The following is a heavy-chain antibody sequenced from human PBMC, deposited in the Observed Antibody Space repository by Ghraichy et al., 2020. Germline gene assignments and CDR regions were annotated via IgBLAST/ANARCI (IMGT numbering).Heavy chain of an antibody. CDR3: ARVPYYDFWSGWGGMDV. V-gene: IGHV1-2*04. CDR1: GYTFTGYY. CDR2: INPNSGGT. J-gene: IGHJ6*02. D-gene: IGHD3-3*01. Sequence: ASVKVSCKASGYTFTGYYMHWVRQAPGQGLEWMGWINPNSGGTNYAQKFQGWVTMTRDTSISTAYMELSRLRSDDTAVYYCARVPYYDFWSGWGGMDVWGQGTTVTVSS.